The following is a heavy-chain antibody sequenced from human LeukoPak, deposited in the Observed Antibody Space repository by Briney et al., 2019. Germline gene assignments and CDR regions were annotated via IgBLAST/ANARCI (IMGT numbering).Heavy chain of an antibody. CDR1: GFTFSSYE. J-gene: IGHJ4*02. D-gene: IGHD3-22*01. CDR3: AGGVITSPVDY. V-gene: IGHV3-48*03. CDR2: ISSSGSTI. Sequence: GGSLRLSCAASGFTFSSYEMNWARPPPGKGLEWVSYISSSGSTIYYADSVKGRFTISRDNAKNSLYLQMNSLSAEDTAVYYCAGGVITSPVDYWGQGTLVTVSA.